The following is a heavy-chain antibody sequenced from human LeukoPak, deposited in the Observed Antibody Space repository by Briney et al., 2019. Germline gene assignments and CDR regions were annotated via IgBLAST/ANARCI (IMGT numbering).Heavy chain of an antibody. D-gene: IGHD6-19*01. CDR1: GFTFSSYG. CDR3: ARGGTSGGAPDYYYYMDV. CDR2: INSDGSIT. V-gene: IGHV3-74*03. Sequence: GASLRLSCSTSGFTFSSYGMHWVRHTPGKGLVWGSRINSDGSITTYADSVKGRFTISRDNAKNTLYVQMNSLRAEDTGVYYCARGGTSGGAPDYYYYMDVWGKGTTVTVSS. J-gene: IGHJ6*03.